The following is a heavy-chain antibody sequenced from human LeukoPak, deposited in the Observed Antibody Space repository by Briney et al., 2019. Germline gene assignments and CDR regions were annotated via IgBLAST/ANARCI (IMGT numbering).Heavy chain of an antibody. V-gene: IGHV3-7*01. CDR3: ARVGIDYLASYHFDH. J-gene: IGHJ4*02. CDR2: IKQRGSEK. CDR1: GFTFNYSW. Sequence: GGSLRLSCAAYGFTFNYSWMRWVRQAPGKGLEWVANIKQRGSEKSYVDSVKGRFSISRDNTKNSVFLQMNSLRAEDTAVYYCARVGIDYLASYHFDHWGRGTLVTVSS. D-gene: IGHD2/OR15-2a*01.